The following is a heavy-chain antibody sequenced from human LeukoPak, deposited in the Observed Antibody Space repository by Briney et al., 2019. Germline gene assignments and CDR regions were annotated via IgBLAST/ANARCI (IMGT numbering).Heavy chain of an antibody. CDR3: TTDQGTVTTGINAFDI. V-gene: IGHV3-15*01. Sequence: GGSLRLSCAASGFSFGSHPMNWVRQAPGKGLEWVGRIKSKTDGGTTGYAAPVKGRFTISRDDSKNTLYLQMNSLKTEDTAVYYCTTDQGTVTTGINAFDIWGQGTMVTVSS. D-gene: IGHD4-17*01. CDR2: IKSKTDGGTT. J-gene: IGHJ3*02. CDR1: GFSFGSHP.